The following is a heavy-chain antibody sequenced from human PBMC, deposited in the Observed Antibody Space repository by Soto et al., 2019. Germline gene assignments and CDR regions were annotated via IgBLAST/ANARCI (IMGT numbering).Heavy chain of an antibody. J-gene: IGHJ6*02. CDR2: MNPNSGNT. V-gene: IGHV1-8*01. CDR3: AWFGEIFRGYYGMDV. D-gene: IGHD3-10*01. Sequence: ASVKVSCKASGYTFTSYDINWVRQHTGQGLEWMGWMNPNSGNTGYAQKFQGRVTMTRNTSISTAYMELSSLRSEDTAVYYCAWFGEIFRGYYGMDVWGQGTTATVSS. CDR1: GYTFTSYD.